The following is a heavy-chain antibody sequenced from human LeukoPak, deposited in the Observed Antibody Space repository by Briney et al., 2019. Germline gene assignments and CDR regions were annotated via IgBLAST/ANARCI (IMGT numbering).Heavy chain of an antibody. J-gene: IGHJ4*02. V-gene: IGHV4-39*07. CDR3: ARTSPHGHYDFWSGYYTRGYFDY. CDR1: GGSISSSSYY. D-gene: IGHD3-3*01. Sequence: PSETLSLTCTVSGGSISSSSYYWGWIRQPPGKGLEWIGSIYYSGSTYYNPSLKSRVTISVDTSKNQFSLKLSSVTAADTAVYYCARTSPHGHYDFWSGYYTRGYFDYWGQGTLVTVSS. CDR2: IYYSGST.